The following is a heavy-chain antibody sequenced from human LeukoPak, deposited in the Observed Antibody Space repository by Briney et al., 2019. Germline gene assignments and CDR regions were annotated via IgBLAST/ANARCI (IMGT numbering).Heavy chain of an antibody. Sequence: TSETLSLTCAVYGGSFSGYYWSWIRQPPGKGLEWIGEINHSGSTNYNPSLKSRVTISVDTSKNQFSLKLSSVTAADTAVYYCARQRRSGYYFDYWGQGTLVTVSS. V-gene: IGHV4-34*01. D-gene: IGHD6-19*01. CDR1: GGSFSGYY. CDR2: INHSGST. J-gene: IGHJ4*02. CDR3: ARQRRSGYYFDY.